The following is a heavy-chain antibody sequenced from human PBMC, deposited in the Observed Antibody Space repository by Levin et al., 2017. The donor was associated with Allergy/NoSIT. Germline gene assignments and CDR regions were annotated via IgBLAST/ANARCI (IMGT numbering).Heavy chain of an antibody. J-gene: IGHJ6*02. Sequence: LSLTCAASGFTFSSYGMHWVRQAPGKGLEWVAVISYDGSNKYYADSVKGRFTISRDNSKNTLYLQMNSLRAEDTAVYYCAKGYGGTIAARVLGYYYYGMDVWGQGTTVTVSS. CDR1: GFTFSSYG. D-gene: IGHD6-13*01. CDR3: AKGYGGTIAARVLGYYYYGMDV. CDR2: ISYDGSNK. V-gene: IGHV3-30*18.